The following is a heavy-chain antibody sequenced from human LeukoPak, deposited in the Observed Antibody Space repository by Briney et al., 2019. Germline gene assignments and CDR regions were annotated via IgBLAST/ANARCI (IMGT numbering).Heavy chain of an antibody. CDR1: GFTFSSYA. CDR2: ISSSSSYT. V-gene: IGHV3-21*05. CDR3: AIGYCSSTSCYDY. Sequence: GGSLRLSCVASGFTFSSYAMSWVRQAPGKGLEWVSYISSSSSYTNYADSVKGRFTISRDNAKNSLYLQMNSLRAEDTAVYYCAIGYCSSTSCYDYWGQGTLVTVSS. D-gene: IGHD2-2*01. J-gene: IGHJ4*02.